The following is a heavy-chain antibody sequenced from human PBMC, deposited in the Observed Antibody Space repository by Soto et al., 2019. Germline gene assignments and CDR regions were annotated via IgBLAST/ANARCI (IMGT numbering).Heavy chain of an antibody. V-gene: IGHV3-33*01. J-gene: IGHJ4*02. Sequence: QVQLLESRGGVGQPGRSLRLSCAASGFTFSSFGMHWVLQAPGKGLEWVAVIWYDGINKYYADSVKGRFTISRDNSKTTVYLQMSSLRAEDTAVYYCARDAAGYRTGWYPYWGQGTLVTVS. CDR3: ARDAAGYRTGWYPY. CDR1: GFTFSSFG. D-gene: IGHD6-19*01. CDR2: IWYDGINK.